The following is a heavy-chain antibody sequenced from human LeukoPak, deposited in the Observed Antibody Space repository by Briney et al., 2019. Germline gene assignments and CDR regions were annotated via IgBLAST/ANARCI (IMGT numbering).Heavy chain of an antibody. V-gene: IGHV3-30*12. CDR3: ASSMGDY. CDR1: VSSFSSYV. D-gene: IGHD2-2*01. J-gene: IGHJ4*02. CDR2: ISYGGSNN. Sequence: GPLSLSCATSVSSFSSYVMHCVRPAPGKGLEWAAVISYGGSNNYYADSVKGRFTISRDNSKNTLYLKMNSLRAEDPGVYYCASSMGDYWGQGTLVTVSS.